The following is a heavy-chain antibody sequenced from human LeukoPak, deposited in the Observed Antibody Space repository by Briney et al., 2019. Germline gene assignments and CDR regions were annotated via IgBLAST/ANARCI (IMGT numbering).Heavy chain of an antibody. CDR2: IYYSGST. CDR3: AREGSDYDAFDI. J-gene: IGHJ3*02. CDR1: GGXISSHY. Sequence: SETLSLTCSVSGGXISSHYWTWIRQPPGKGLEWIGYIYYSGSTKYNPSLKSRVTISVDTSKNQFSLKLSSVTAADTAVYYCAREGSDYDAFDIWGQGIMVTVSS. V-gene: IGHV4-59*11. D-gene: IGHD1-26*01.